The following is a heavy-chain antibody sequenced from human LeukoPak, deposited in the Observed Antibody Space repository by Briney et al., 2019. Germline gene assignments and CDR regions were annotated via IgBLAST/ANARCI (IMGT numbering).Heavy chain of an antibody. V-gene: IGHV1-8*01. D-gene: IGHD5-24*01. CDR3: ARGRGGDGYNTNWDH. Sequence: ASVKVSCKASGYTFTSYDNNWVRQATGQGLEWMGWMNPNSGNTGYAQKFQGRVTMTRNTSISTAYMELSSLRSEDTAVYYCARGRGGDGYNTNWDHWGQGTLVTVPS. CDR2: MNPNSGNT. J-gene: IGHJ4*02. CDR1: GYTFTSYD.